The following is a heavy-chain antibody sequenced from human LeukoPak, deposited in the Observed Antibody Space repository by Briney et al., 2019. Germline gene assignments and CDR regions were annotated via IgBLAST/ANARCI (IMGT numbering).Heavy chain of an antibody. D-gene: IGHD1-1*01. V-gene: IGHV4-39*01. CDR2: VDYSGST. CDR1: GGSINRGNYN. CDR3: ARPVPSRLGWFDP. J-gene: IGHJ5*02. Sequence: SETLSLTCTVSGGSINRGNYNWDWIRQPPGKGLEWIGNVDYSGSTDYNPSLKSRVTISVDTSKNQFSLKLSSVTAADTAVYYCARPVPSRLGWFDPWGQGTLVTVSS.